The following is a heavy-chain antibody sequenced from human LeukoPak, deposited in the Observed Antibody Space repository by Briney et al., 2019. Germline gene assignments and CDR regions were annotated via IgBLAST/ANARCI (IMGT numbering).Heavy chain of an antibody. CDR3: AKDSYDSSGSRYDY. D-gene: IGHD3-22*01. J-gene: IGHJ4*02. CDR1: GFTFSSYA. V-gene: IGHV3-23*01. Sequence: PGGSLRLSCTASGFTFSSYAMSWVRQAPGVGLEWVSAINGAGGSTWYADSVKGRFTISRDNSKNTLYMQMSSLSAEDTAVYYCAKDSYDSSGSRYDYWGQGTLVTVSS. CDR2: INGAGGST.